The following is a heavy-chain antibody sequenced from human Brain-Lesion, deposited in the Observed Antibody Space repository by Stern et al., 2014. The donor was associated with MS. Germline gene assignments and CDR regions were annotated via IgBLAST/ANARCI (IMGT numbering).Heavy chain of an antibody. Sequence: VQLVESGPGLVKPSETLSLTCTVAGGSVSSISYAWAWIRQPPGKGLEWIGTIYYSGNTYYSPSLTSRLTISLDTSKNQFSLQLRSVTAADTAVYYCAGEEDIRYCSGGSCTGNWFDPWGQGTLVTVSS. CDR3: AGEEDIRYCSGGSCTGNWFDP. J-gene: IGHJ5*02. CDR2: IYYSGNT. CDR1: GGSVSSISYA. V-gene: IGHV4-39*01. D-gene: IGHD2-15*01.